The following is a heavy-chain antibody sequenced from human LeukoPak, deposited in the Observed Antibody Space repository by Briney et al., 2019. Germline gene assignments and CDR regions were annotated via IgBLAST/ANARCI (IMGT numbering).Heavy chain of an antibody. D-gene: IGHD7-27*01. CDR1: GFTLSSYE. CDR3: ARDSELSGDRVDY. Sequence: GGSLRLSCVASGFTLSSYEMRWVRQAPGMGLEWISYIINGGDAKQYTDSVKGRFTISRDHAANSLYLQMDSLRAEDTAIYYCARDSELSGDRVDYWGQGTLVTVSS. CDR2: IINGGDAK. J-gene: IGHJ4*02. V-gene: IGHV3-48*03.